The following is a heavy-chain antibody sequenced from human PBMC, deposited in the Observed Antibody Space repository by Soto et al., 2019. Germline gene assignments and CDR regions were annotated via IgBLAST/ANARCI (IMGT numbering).Heavy chain of an antibody. CDR2: ISGSGGST. Sequence: GGSLRLSCAASGVTFSSYAMSWVRQAPGKGLEWVSAISGSGGSTYYADSVKGRFTISRDNSKNTLYLQMNSLRAEDTAVYYCAKSESREVGAFDIWGQGTMVTVSS. J-gene: IGHJ3*02. CDR1: GVTFSSYA. V-gene: IGHV3-23*01. CDR3: AKSESREVGAFDI.